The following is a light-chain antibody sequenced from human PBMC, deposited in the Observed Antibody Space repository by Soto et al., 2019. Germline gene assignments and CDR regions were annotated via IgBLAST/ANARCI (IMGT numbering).Light chain of an antibody. V-gene: IGKV3-20*01. J-gene: IGKJ1*01. CDR2: GAS. CDR1: QTIGTY. CDR3: QQYGSSPWT. Sequence: IEVTQSPSSLAASLGDRVTITCRASQTIGTYVNWYQQKPGQAPRLLIYGASSRATGIPDRFSGSGSGTDFTLTISRLEPEDFAVYYCQQYGSSPWTFGQGTKVDIK.